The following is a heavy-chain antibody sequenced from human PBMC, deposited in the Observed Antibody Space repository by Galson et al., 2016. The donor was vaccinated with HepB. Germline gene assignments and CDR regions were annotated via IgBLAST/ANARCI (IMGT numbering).Heavy chain of an antibody. CDR3: ASESRRFSGTTSTYYYYGLDV. D-gene: IGHD3-10*01. J-gene: IGHJ6*02. CDR2: IYYAGST. CDR1: GGSISNVGNY. V-gene: IGHV4-31*03. Sequence: LSLTCTVSGGSISNVGNYWTWLRQQPGKGLEWIGYIYYAGSTYYNPSLKGRVVITVDTSKSQFALNLSSVTAADTAIYYCASESRRFSGTTSTYYYYGLDVWGQGTTVAVSS.